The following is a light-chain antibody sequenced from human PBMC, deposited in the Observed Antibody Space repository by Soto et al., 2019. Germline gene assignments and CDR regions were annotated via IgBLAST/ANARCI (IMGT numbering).Light chain of an antibody. CDR3: SSYAGSNTVV. CDR2: EVN. V-gene: IGLV2-8*01. CDR1: SSDVGRYNY. Sequence: QSALTQPPSASGSPGQSVTISCTGTSSDVGRYNYVSWYQQHPGKAPKLMIYEVNLRPSGVPDRFSGSKSDNTASLTVSGLRAEDEADYYCSSYAGSNTVVFGGGTKLTVL. J-gene: IGLJ2*01.